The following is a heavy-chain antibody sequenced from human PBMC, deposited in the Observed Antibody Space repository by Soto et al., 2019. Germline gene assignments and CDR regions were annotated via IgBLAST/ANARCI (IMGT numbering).Heavy chain of an antibody. Sequence: ASVKVSCKASGGTFSSYAISWVRQAPGQGLEWMGGIIPIFGTANYAQKFQGRVTITADESTSTAYMELSSLGSEDTAVYYCAREGFLEWLNYYYGMDVWGQGTTVTVSS. CDR3: AREGFLEWLNYYYGMDV. CDR2: IIPIFGTA. V-gene: IGHV1-69*13. J-gene: IGHJ6*02. CDR1: GGTFSSYA. D-gene: IGHD3-3*01.